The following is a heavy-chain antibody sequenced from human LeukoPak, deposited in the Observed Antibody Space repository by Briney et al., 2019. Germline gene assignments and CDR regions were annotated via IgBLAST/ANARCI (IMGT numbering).Heavy chain of an antibody. CDR3: ARARGRYFDWSDY. J-gene: IGHJ4*02. CDR1: GFTFSSYG. D-gene: IGHD3-9*01. Sequence: PGGSLRLSCAASGFTFSSYGMHWVRQAPGKGLEWVAVIWYDGSNKYYADSVKGRFTISRDNSKNTLYLQMNSLRAEDTAVYYCARARGRYFDWSDYWGQGTLVTVSS. CDR2: IWYDGSNK. V-gene: IGHV3-33*01.